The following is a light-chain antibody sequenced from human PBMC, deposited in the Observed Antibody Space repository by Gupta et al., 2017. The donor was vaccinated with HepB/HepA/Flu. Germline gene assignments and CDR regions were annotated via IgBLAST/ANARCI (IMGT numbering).Light chain of an antibody. Sequence: QSALTHPDSVSGSPGQSITISCTGTSRSVGYNHVSWYQQHPGKAPKLLILDVSNRPSGVSNRFSGSKSGNTASLTISGLQAGDEADYYCSSYTDTSTLVIFGGGTKVTVL. V-gene: IGLV2-14*03. CDR1: SRSVGYNH. CDR3: SSYTDTSTLVI. J-gene: IGLJ2*01. CDR2: DVS.